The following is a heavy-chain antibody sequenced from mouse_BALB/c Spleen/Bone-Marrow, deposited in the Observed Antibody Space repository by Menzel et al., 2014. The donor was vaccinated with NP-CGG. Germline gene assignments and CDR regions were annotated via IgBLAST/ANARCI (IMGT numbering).Heavy chain of an antibody. D-gene: IGHD2-3*01. Sequence: EVKVEESGGNLVQPGGSLKLSFAASGFTFSSYTMSWVRQTPEKRLEWVAYISNGGGSTYYPDTVKGRFTISRDNATNTLYLQMSSLKSEDTAMYYCARQSYEGFAYWGQGTLVTVSA. CDR2: ISNGGGST. J-gene: IGHJ3*01. V-gene: IGHV5-12-2*01. CDR3: ARQSYEGFAY. CDR1: GFTFSSYT.